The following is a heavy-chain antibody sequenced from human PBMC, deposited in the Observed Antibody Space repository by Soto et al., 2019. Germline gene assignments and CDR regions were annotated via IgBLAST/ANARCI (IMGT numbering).Heavy chain of an antibody. CDR1: GFTFSNAW. Sequence: GGSLTLSCAASGFTFSNAWMSWVRQAPGKGLEWVGRIKSKTDGGTTDYAAPVKGRFTISRDDSKNTLYLQMNSLKTEDTAVYYCTTSGAAGPPLDYWGQGTLVTVSS. D-gene: IGHD6-13*01. CDR2: IKSKTDGGTT. V-gene: IGHV3-15*01. CDR3: TTSGAAGPPLDY. J-gene: IGHJ4*02.